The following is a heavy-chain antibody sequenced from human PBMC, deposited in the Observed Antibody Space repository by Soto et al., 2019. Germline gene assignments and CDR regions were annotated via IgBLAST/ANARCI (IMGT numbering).Heavy chain of an antibody. CDR3: ASGYSQLYYFDY. J-gene: IGHJ4*02. V-gene: IGHV3-30*03. D-gene: IGHD5-18*01. CDR2: ISYDGSNK. Sequence: QVQLVESGGGVVQPGRSLRLSCAASGFTFSSYGMRWVRQAPGKGLEWVAVISYDGSNKYYADSVKGRFTISRDNSKNTLYLQMNSLRAEDTAVYYCASGYSQLYYFDYWGQGTLVTVSS. CDR1: GFTFSSYG.